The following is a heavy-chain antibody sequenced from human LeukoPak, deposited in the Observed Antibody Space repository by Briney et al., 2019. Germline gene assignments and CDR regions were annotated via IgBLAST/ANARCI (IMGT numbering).Heavy chain of an antibody. CDR3: ARGFGIAAPGHFDY. J-gene: IGHJ4*02. CDR2: IWYDGSNK. Sequence: GGSLRLSCAASGFTFSSYGMHWVRQAPGKGLEWVAVIWYDGSNKYYADSVKGRFTISRDNSKNTLYLQMNSLRAEDTAVYYCARGFGIAAPGHFDYWGQGTLVTVSS. D-gene: IGHD6-6*01. V-gene: IGHV3-33*01. CDR1: GFTFSSYG.